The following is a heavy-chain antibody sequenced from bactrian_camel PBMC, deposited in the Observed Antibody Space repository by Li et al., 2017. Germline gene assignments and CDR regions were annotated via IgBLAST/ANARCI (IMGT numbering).Heavy chain of an antibody. D-gene: IGHD6*01. CDR2: IRRSGGET. J-gene: IGHJ4*01. V-gene: IGHV3-3*01. Sequence: HVQLVESGGGSVQAGGSLKLACVASGDIFTRYYMAWFRQAPGKEREGVAAIRRSGGETWYAGSVKGRFTISQDSARNTVYLQMNNLQPEDTATYYCAEGRGSRGEHCYSLNYWGQGTQVTVS. CDR3: AEGRGSRGEHCYSLNY. CDR1: GDIFTRYY.